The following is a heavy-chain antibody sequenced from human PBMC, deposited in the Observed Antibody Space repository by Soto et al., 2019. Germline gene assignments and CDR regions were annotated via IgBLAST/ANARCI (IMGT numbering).Heavy chain of an antibody. CDR3: ARPSPRLLVTPNAFDI. V-gene: IGHV3-30-3*01. CDR1: GFTFSSYA. Sequence: GGSLRLSCAASGFTFSSYAMHWVRQAPGKGLEWVAVISYDGSNKYYADSVKGRFTISGDNSKNTLYLQMNSLRAEDTAVYYCARPSPRLLVTPNAFDIWGQGTMVTVSS. D-gene: IGHD3-9*01. CDR2: ISYDGSNK. J-gene: IGHJ3*02.